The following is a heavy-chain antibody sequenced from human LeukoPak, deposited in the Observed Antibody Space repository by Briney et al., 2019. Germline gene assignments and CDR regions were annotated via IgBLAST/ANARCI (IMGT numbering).Heavy chain of an antibody. Sequence: GGSLRLSCAASGFTFDDYAMHWVRQAPGKGLEWVSGITWNSGRIGYAYSVKGRFTISRDNAKNYMYLQMNSLRAEDTALYYCAKDGYYDSTGYIDYWGQGTVVTVSS. V-gene: IGHV3-9*01. CDR1: GFTFDDYA. CDR3: AKDGYYDSTGYIDY. CDR2: ITWNSGRI. D-gene: IGHD3-22*01. J-gene: IGHJ4*02.